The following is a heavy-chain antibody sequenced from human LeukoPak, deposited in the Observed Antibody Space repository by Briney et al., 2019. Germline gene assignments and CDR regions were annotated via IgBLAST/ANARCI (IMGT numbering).Heavy chain of an antibody. J-gene: IGHJ1*01. CDR2: ISWDGGST. V-gene: IGHV3-43D*03. D-gene: IGHD6-19*01. CDR1: GFTLDDYA. Sequence: PGGSLRLSCAASGFTLDDYAMHWVRQAPGKGLEWVSLISWDGGSTYYADSVKGRFTISGDNSENSLYLQMNSLRAEDTALYYCAKDRGIAVAPTPYFQHWGQGTLVTVSS. CDR3: AKDRGIAVAPTPYFQH.